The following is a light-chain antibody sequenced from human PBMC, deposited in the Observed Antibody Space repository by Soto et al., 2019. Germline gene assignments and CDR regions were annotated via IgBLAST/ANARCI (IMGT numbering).Light chain of an antibody. Sequence: QSVLTQPASVSGSPGQSITISCTGTSSDVGGYNYVSWYQQHPGKAPKLMIYEVSNRPSGVSNRFSGSKSGNTASLTISGLQAEDEADYNCSSYTSSSTVVFGGGTQLTVL. CDR2: EVS. CDR1: SSDVGGYNY. V-gene: IGLV2-14*01. CDR3: SSYTSSSTVV. J-gene: IGLJ2*01.